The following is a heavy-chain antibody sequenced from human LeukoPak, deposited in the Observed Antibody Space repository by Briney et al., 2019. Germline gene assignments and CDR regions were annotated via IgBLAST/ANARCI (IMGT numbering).Heavy chain of an antibody. J-gene: IGHJ4*02. CDR3: ASHRFGVAAAGTSRDY. Sequence: GRSLRLSCAAPGFSFDDHAMHWVRQIPGKGLEWVSGISWNSGSVGYVDSVKGRFTISRDNSKNTLYLQMNSLRAEDTAVYYCASHRFGVAAAGTSRDYWGQGTLVTVSS. CDR1: GFSFDDHA. D-gene: IGHD6-13*01. CDR2: ISWNSGSV. V-gene: IGHV3-9*01.